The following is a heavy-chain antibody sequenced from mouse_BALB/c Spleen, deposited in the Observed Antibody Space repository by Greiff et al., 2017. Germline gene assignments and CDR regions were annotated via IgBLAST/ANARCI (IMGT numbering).Heavy chain of an antibody. CDR1: GYTFTDYE. V-gene: IGHV1-15*01. J-gene: IGHJ4*01. CDR3: TRSVGYYTMDY. CDR2: IDPETGGT. Sequence: QVQLQQSGAELVRPGASVTLSCKASGYTFTDYEMHWVKQTPVHGLEWIGAIDPETGGTAYNQKFKGKATLTADKSSSTAYMELRSLTSEDSAVYYCTRSVGYYTMDYWGQGTSVTVSS.